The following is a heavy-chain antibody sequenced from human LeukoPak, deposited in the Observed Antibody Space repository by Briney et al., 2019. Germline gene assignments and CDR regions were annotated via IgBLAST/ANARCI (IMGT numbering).Heavy chain of an antibody. CDR3: ARVGTTGATADN. D-gene: IGHD4-11*01. J-gene: IGHJ4*02. CDR1: GYVFTTYF. Sequence: ASVKVSCKASGYVFTTYFMHWLRQAPGQGPEWMGIINPRGGSTDYAQKFQDRITMTSDTSTSTVYMELKSLTSEDTAVYFCARVGTTGATADNWGQGTLVTVSS. CDR2: INPRGGST. V-gene: IGHV1-46*01.